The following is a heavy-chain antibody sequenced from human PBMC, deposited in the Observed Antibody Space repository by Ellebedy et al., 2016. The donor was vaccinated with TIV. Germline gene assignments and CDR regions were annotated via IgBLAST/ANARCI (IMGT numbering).Heavy chain of an antibody. V-gene: IGHV4-30-2*01. Sequence: MPSETLSLTCAVSGGSITSGDYSWSFIRQPPGKGLEWFGYIYRGGSTYYNPSLKSRVTISVARSKNQCSLKLSSVTAADTAVYYCARGGVVLYGAGFQHWGQGTLVTVSS. J-gene: IGHJ1*01. CDR3: ARGGVVLYGAGFQH. CDR2: IYRGGST. D-gene: IGHD4-17*01. CDR1: GGSITSGDYS.